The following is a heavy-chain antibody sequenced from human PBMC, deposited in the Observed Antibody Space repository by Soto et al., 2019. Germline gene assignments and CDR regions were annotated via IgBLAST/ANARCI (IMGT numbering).Heavy chain of an antibody. J-gene: IGHJ4*02. CDR1: GGSISSYY. D-gene: IGHD1-26*01. CDR3: ARMPYTGSNPPFDY. CDR2: VYYTGST. Sequence: PSETLSLTCTVSGGSISSYYWSWIRQSPGMGLEMIGYVYYTGSTIYNPSLKSRLTISVDTSNNQFSLKLTSVTAADTAVYYCARMPYTGSNPPFDYWGRGILVTVSS. V-gene: IGHV4-59*01.